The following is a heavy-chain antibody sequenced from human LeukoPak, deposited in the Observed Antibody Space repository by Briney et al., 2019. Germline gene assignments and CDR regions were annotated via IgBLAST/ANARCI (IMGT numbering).Heavy chain of an antibody. CDR1: RGSISSYY. CDR2: IYYSGST. Sequence: SETLSLTCTVSRGSISSYYWSWIRQPPGKGLEWIGYIYYSGSTNYNPSLKSRVTISVDTSKNQFSLKLSSVTAADTAVYYCARGRVRIAARPGFRAFDIWGQGTMVTVSS. V-gene: IGHV4-59*12. D-gene: IGHD6-6*01. J-gene: IGHJ3*02. CDR3: ARGRVRIAARPGFRAFDI.